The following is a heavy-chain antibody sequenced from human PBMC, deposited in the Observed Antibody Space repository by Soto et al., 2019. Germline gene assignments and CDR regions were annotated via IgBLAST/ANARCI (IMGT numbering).Heavy chain of an antibody. CDR1: GFTFSSYG. CDR2: IWYDGSNK. Sequence: GGSLRLSCAASGFTFSSYGMHWVRQAPGKGLEWVAVIWYDGSNKYYADSVKGRFTISRDNSKNTLYLQMNSLRAEDTAVYYCARPRRGYNPDAFDIWGQGTMVTVSS. CDR3: ARPRRGYNPDAFDI. D-gene: IGHD5-12*01. J-gene: IGHJ3*02. V-gene: IGHV3-33*01.